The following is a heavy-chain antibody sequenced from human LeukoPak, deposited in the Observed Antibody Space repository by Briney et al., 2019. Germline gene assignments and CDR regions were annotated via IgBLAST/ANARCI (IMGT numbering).Heavy chain of an antibody. J-gene: IGHJ4*02. CDR2: ISVYNGLT. V-gene: IGHV1-18*01. D-gene: IGHD1-26*01. CDR1: GYTFINSG. CDR3: AAQATNRVGASAAFDY. Sequence: ASVKVSCKASGYTFINSGVSWVRQAPGQGLEWVGWISVYNGLTTYAQRLQGRLTVTTDTSTSTAYMELRSLRSGDTAVYYCAAQATNRVGASAAFDYWGQGTLVTVSS.